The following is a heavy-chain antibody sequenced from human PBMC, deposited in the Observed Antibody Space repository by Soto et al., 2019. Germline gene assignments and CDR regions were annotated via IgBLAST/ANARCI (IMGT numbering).Heavy chain of an antibody. CDR1: GGSISSSNW. J-gene: IGHJ6*02. V-gene: IGHV4-4*02. Sequence: PEETLSLTCAVSGGSISSSNWWSWVRQPPGKGLEWIGEIYHSGSTNYNPSLKSRVTISVDKSKNQFSLKLSSVTAADTAVYYCARGIAAAGSAVFTGYYYGMDVWGQGTTVTVS. D-gene: IGHD6-13*01. CDR3: ARGIAAAGSAVFTGYYYGMDV. CDR2: IYHSGST.